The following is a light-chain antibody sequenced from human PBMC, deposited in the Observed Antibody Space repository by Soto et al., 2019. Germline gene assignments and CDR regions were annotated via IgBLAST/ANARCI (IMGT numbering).Light chain of an antibody. CDR3: ATWDDSLSNYV. V-gene: IGLV1-47*01. CDR2: RNN. Sequence: QSVLTQSPSASGTPGQRVTISCSGSSSNIGSNYVYWYQHLTGTAPKLLIYRNNQRPSGAPDRFSGSKSGTSASLAISGLRSEDEADYYCATWDDSLSNYVFGTGTKVTVL. J-gene: IGLJ1*01. CDR1: SSNIGSNY.